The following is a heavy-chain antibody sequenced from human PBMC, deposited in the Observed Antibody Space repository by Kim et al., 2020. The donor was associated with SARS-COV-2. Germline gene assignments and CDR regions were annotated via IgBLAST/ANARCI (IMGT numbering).Heavy chain of an antibody. CDR3: ARKGADYYGSGPAYYFDY. Sequence: ASVKVSCKASGYTFTSYGISWVRQAPGQGLEWMGWISAYNGNTNYAQKLQGRVTMTTDTSTSTAYMELRSLRSDDTAVYYCARKGADYYGSGPAYYFDYWGQGTLVTVSS. V-gene: IGHV1-18*01. CDR2: ISAYNGNT. D-gene: IGHD3-10*01. CDR1: GYTFTSYG. J-gene: IGHJ4*02.